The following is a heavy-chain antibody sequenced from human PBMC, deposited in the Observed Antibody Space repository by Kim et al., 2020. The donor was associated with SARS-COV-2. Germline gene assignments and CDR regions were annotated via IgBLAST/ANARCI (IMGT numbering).Heavy chain of an antibody. CDR3: ARDAESSVFDY. V-gene: IGHV4-34*01. J-gene: IGHJ4*02. D-gene: IGHD1-26*01. CDR1: GGSFSGYY. CDR2: INHSGST. Sequence: SETLSLTCAVYGGSFSGYYWSWIRQPPGKGLEWIGEINHSGSTNYNPSLKSRVTISVDTSKNQFSLKLSSVTAADTAVYYCARDAESSVFDYWGQGTLVTVSS.